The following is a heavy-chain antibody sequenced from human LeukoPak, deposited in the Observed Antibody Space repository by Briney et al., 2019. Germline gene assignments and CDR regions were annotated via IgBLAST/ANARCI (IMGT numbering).Heavy chain of an antibody. J-gene: IGHJ5*02. Sequence: SETLSLTCAVYGGSFSGYYWSWIRQPPGKGLEWIGEINHSGSTNYNPSLKSRVTISVDTSKNQFSLKLSPVTAADTAVYYCARGRPAGRRGWFDPWGQGTLVTVSS. D-gene: IGHD3-16*01. CDR1: GGSFSGYY. CDR3: ARGRPAGRRGWFDP. V-gene: IGHV4-34*01. CDR2: INHSGST.